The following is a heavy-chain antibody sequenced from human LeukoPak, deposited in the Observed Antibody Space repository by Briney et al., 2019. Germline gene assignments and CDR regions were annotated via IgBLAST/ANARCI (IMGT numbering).Heavy chain of an antibody. Sequence: GGSLRLSCAASGFTVSSNYMSWVRQAPGKGLEWVSVIYSGGSTYYADSVKGRFTISRDNSKNTLYLQMNSLRAEDTAVYYCARGDIAAAGSLDYWGQGTLVTVSS. V-gene: IGHV3-66*01. CDR1: GFTVSSNY. J-gene: IGHJ4*02. D-gene: IGHD6-13*01. CDR3: ARGDIAAAGSLDY. CDR2: IYSGGST.